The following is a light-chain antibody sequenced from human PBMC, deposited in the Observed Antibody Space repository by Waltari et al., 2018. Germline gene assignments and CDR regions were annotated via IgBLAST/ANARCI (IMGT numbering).Light chain of an antibody. J-gene: IGKJ2*01. Sequence: IQMTQSPSSLSASVGDRVTITCRASQSIRSYLNWYQQKPGKAPKLLSYAASSLQSGVPSRFSGSGSGTDFTLTISSLQPEDFATYYCQQSYSTPPYTFGQGTKLEIK. V-gene: IGKV1-39*01. CDR3: QQSYSTPPYT. CDR2: AAS. CDR1: QSIRSY.